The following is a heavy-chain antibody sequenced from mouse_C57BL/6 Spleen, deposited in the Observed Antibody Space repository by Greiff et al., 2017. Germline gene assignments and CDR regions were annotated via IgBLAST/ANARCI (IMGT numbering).Heavy chain of an antibody. J-gene: IGHJ1*03. CDR2: IWSDGST. Sequence: QVQLQESGPGLVAPSQSLSITCTVSGFSLTSYGVHWVRQPPGKGLEWLVVIWSDGSTTYNSALKSRLSISKDNSKSQVFLKMNSLQTDDTAMYYCARHGANYYGSSHWYFDVWGTGTTVTVSS. D-gene: IGHD1-1*01. V-gene: IGHV2-6-1*01. CDR1: GFSLTSYG. CDR3: ARHGANYYGSSHWYFDV.